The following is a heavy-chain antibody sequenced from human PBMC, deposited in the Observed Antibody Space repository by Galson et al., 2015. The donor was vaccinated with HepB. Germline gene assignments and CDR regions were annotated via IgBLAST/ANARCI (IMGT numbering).Heavy chain of an antibody. CDR3: ARSAQPVAGGFEGFDY. J-gene: IGHJ4*02. D-gene: IGHD6-13*01. Sequence: CAISAGTVSSYSAAWYWIRQFPWGGREWLGRTYYRSKWDNDYSVSEKSRITINPDTSKNQFSLQLNSVTPEDTGVYYCARSAQPVAGGFEGFDYWGQGTLVTVSS. CDR2: TYYRSKWDN. CDR1: AGTVSSYSAA. V-gene: IGHV6-1*01.